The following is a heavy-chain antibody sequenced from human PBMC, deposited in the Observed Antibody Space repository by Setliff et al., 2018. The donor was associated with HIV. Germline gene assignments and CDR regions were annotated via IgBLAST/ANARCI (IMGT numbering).Heavy chain of an antibody. CDR1: GGSISSGGYY. Sequence: TSETLSLTCTVSGGSISSGGYYWSWIRQHPGKGLEWIGYISYSGGTYYKPSLKSRVTISLDTSKNQFSLKLSSVTAADTAVYFCARDRGEVLPSAITSYSYYYMDVWGKGTSVTVSS. CDR3: ARDRGEVLPSAITSYSYYYMDV. V-gene: IGHV4-31*03. J-gene: IGHJ6*03. CDR2: ISYSGGT. D-gene: IGHD2-2*01.